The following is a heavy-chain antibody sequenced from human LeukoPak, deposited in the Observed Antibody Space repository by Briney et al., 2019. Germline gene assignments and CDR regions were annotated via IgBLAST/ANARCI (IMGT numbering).Heavy chain of an antibody. V-gene: IGHV1-8*01. Sequence: ASVKLSFKCSGYTFTSYDINWVRQATGQGLEWMGGMNPNSGNTGYSQKFQGRGTMTRNTSISTAYMELSSLRSEDTAVYYCATARSTATPLGYCSSTSCYAGIHYYYYYMDVLGK. CDR2: MNPNSGNT. CDR3: ATARSTATPLGYCSSTSCYAGIHYYYYYMDV. J-gene: IGHJ6*03. D-gene: IGHD2-2*01. CDR1: GYTFTSYD.